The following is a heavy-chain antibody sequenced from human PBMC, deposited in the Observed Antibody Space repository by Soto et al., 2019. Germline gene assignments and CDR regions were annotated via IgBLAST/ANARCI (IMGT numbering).Heavy chain of an antibody. V-gene: IGHV3-21*01. CDR3: ARGEMAANFDY. CDR1: GFTFSSYS. J-gene: IGHJ4*02. CDR2: VSSSSSFI. D-gene: IGHD5-12*01. Sequence: EVQLVESGGGLVKPGGSLRLSCAASGFTFSSYSMNWVRQAPGKGLEWVSSVSSSSSFIYYAHSAKGRFTISRDNAKNALYLQMNSLRAAETAVYYCARGEMAANFDYWGQGTLVTVSS.